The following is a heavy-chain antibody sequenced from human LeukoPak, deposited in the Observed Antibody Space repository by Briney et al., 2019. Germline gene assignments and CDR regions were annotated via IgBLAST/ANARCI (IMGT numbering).Heavy chain of an antibody. Sequence: GGSLRLSCAASGFTVSTSWLIWVRQAPGKEPAWVGNINEAGRIQNYVDSVPGRFTTSSDTARTSLYLQIHNLRAEDAAVYYCARALGLDMHWYYGSGSPNLDYWGQGTLVTVSS. D-gene: IGHD3-10*01. CDR2: INEAGRIQ. CDR1: GFTVSTSW. V-gene: IGHV3-7*01. J-gene: IGHJ4*02. CDR3: ARALGLDMHWYYGSGSPNLDY.